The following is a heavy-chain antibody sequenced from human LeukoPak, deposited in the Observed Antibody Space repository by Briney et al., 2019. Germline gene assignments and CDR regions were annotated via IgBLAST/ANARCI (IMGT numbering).Heavy chain of an antibody. J-gene: IGHJ3*02. V-gene: IGHV1-24*01. CDR2: FDPEDGET. CDR1: GYTGIELS. D-gene: IGHD3-3*01. CDR3: ATHTISGVVTYASHI. Sequence: ASVKVSCKLSGYTGIELSMHWVRQVPGKGLEWMGGFDPEDGETKYAQKFQGRVTMTEDTSTDTAYMELSRLTSEDTAVYYCATHTISGVVTYASHIWGRGTLVTVSS.